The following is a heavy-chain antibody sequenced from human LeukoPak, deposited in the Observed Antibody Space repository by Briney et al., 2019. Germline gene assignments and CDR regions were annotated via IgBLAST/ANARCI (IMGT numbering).Heavy chain of an antibody. Sequence: GGSLRLSCAASGFTFSSSGMHWVRQAPGKGLEWVANIKADGSEKHYVDSVKGRFTISRDNAKNSLYLQMNSLRAEDTAVYYCAREEGIDGSGYYYVLGYWGQGTLVTVSS. CDR3: AREEGIDGSGYYYVLGY. D-gene: IGHD3-22*01. CDR1: GFTFSSSG. CDR2: IKADGSEK. V-gene: IGHV3-7*01. J-gene: IGHJ4*02.